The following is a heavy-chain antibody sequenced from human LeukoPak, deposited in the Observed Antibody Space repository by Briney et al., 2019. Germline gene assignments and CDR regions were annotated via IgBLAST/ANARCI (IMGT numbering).Heavy chain of an antibody. CDR3: ATEEHYYDSSGYYYNDY. V-gene: IGHV1-24*01. CDR1: GYTLTELS. J-gene: IGHJ4*02. CDR2: FYPEDGET. D-gene: IGHD3-22*01. Sequence: ASVKVSCKVSGYTLTELSMHWVRQAPGKGLEWMGGFYPEDGETIYAQKFQGRVTMTEDTSTDTAYMELSSLRSEDTAVYYCATEEHYYDSSGYYYNDYWGQGTLVTVSS.